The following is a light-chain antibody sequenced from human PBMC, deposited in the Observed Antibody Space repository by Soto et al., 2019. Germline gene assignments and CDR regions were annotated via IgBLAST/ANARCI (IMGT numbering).Light chain of an antibody. V-gene: IGLV1-51*01. J-gene: IGLJ1*01. CDR3: GSWDSSLSAYV. Sequence: QSVLTQPPSASGTPGQRVTISCSGSNSNIGSNYVNWFQQLPGTAPKLLIYDDNKRPSGIPDRFSGSKSGTSATLGITGFQTGDEADYYCGSWDSSLSAYVFGTGTKLTVL. CDR2: DDN. CDR1: NSNIGSNY.